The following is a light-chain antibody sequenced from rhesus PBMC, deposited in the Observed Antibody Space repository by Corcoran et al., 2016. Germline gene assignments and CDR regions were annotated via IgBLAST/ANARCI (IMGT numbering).Light chain of an antibody. V-gene: IGKV1-21*01. J-gene: IGKJ4*01. CDR3: QTYYSAPLP. Sequence: DIQMTQSPSSLSASVGDRVTITCRASQGITTDSAWYQQKPGETPKLLIHEAASLQSGNPHRFSGSGSGTDFTLTISSLQPDDFATVYFQTYYSAPLPVCGGTKVDIK. CDR2: EAA. CDR1: QGITTD.